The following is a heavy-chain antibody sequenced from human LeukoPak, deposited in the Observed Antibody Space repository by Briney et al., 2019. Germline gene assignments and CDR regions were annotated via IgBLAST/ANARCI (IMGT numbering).Heavy chain of an antibody. J-gene: IGHJ6*02. D-gene: IGHD6-19*01. CDR2: INSDGSST. CDR1: GFTFSSYW. Sequence: GGSLRLSCAASGFTFSSYWMPWVRQAPGKGLVWVSRINSDGSSTSYADSVKGRFTISRDNAKNTLYLQMNSLRAEDTAVYYCARAVAGPYYYYGMDVWGQGTTVTVSS. CDR3: ARAVAGPYYYYGMDV. V-gene: IGHV3-74*01.